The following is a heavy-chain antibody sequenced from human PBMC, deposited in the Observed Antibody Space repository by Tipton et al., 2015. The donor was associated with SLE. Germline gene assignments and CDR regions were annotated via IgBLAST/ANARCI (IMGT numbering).Heavy chain of an antibody. D-gene: IGHD1-7*01. Sequence: GSLRLSCAASGFTFRTYAMAWVRQSPGKGLEWVSLISGGGGSTHYADSVRGRFTISRDKSKNTLYLQMNSLRAEDTAVYYCTSSITGTFDYWGQGTLVTVSS. CDR1: GFTFRTYA. CDR2: ISGGGGST. CDR3: TSSITGTFDY. J-gene: IGHJ4*02. V-gene: IGHV3-23*01.